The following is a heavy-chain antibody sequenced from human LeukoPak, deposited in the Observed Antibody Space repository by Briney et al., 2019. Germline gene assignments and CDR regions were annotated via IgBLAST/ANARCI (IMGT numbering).Heavy chain of an antibody. CDR3: ALAPNSNWFDF. V-gene: IGHV4-59*03. CDR1: GDSTSNFY. D-gene: IGHD2-8*01. Sequence: SETLSLTCTVSGDSTSNFYWNWIRQSPGKGLEWIGNIHYGGSSVYNPSLKSRGTISIDTSRRQFFLKLSSVTAVDTAVYFCALAPNSNWFDFWGPGTLVTVSS. J-gene: IGHJ5*01. CDR2: IHYGGSS.